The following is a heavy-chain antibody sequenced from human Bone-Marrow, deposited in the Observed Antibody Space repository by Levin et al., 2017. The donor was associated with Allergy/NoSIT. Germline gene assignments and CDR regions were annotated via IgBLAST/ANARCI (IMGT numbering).Heavy chain of an antibody. Sequence: SETLSLTCAVYGGSFSGYYWSWIRQPPGKGLEWIGEINHSGSTNYNPSLKSRVTISVDTSKNQFSLKLSSVTAADTAVYYCARGPHTVTTLFGWFDPWGQGTLVTVSS. CDR1: GGSFSGYY. J-gene: IGHJ5*02. D-gene: IGHD4-17*01. V-gene: IGHV4-34*01. CDR2: INHSGST. CDR3: ARGPHTVTTLFGWFDP.